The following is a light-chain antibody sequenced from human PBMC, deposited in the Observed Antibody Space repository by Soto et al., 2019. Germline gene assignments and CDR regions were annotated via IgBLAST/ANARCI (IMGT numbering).Light chain of an antibody. CDR3: KQYGSSGT. CDR1: QSVSNNY. V-gene: IGKV3-20*01. Sequence: EIVLTQSPGTLSLSPGERATLSCRASQSVSNNYLAWYQQHPGQAPRALIYGASNRATGIPDRFSGSGSGTDFTLTIRRLEPEDFAVYYCKQYGSSGTCGQGTKVDIK. J-gene: IGKJ1*01. CDR2: GAS.